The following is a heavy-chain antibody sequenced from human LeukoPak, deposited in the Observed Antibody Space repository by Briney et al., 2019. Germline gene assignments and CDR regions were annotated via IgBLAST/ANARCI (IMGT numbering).Heavy chain of an antibody. CDR3: ARERSTVTTIHHYFDY. CDR1: GFTFSSYW. D-gene: IGHD4-17*01. J-gene: IGHJ4*02. CDR2: IKQDGSEK. Sequence: GGSLRLSCAASGFTFSSYWMSWVRQAPGKGLEWVANIKQDGSEKYYVDPVKGRFTISRDNAKNSLYLQMNSLRAEDTAVYYCARERSTVTTIHHYFDYWGQGTLVTVSS. V-gene: IGHV3-7*01.